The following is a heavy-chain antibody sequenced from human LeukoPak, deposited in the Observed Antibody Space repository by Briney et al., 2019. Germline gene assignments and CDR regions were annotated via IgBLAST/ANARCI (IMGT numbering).Heavy chain of an antibody. CDR3: ACDRVAARSIDY. J-gene: IGHJ4*02. Sequence: GGSLRLSCAASGFTFSDYYMSWIRQAPGKGLEWVSYISSSGSTIYYADSVKGRFTISRDNAKNSLYLQMNSLRAEDTAVYYCACDRVAARSIDYWTQATLVTVHS. D-gene: IGHD6-6*01. V-gene: IGHV3-11*01. CDR1: GFTFSDYY. CDR2: ISSSGSTI.